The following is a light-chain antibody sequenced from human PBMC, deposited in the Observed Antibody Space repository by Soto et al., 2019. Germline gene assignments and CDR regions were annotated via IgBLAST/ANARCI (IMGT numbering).Light chain of an antibody. V-gene: IGLV1-51*02. CDR3: ETWDTSLSAGRV. Sequence: QSVLTQPPSVSAAPGQTVTISCSGSSSNIGNNYVSWYQLLPGAAPKLLIYETDRRPAGIPDRFSGSKSGTSATLAITGLQTADEADYYCETWDTSLSAGRVFGPGTKLTVL. CDR1: SSNIGNNY. CDR2: ETD. J-gene: IGLJ1*01.